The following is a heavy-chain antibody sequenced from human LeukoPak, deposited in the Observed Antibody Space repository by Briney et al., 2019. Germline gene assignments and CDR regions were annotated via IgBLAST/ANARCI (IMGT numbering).Heavy chain of an antibody. Sequence: GGSLRLSCAASGLTFSSDWMHWVRHVPGEGLVWVSRINSDASTINYADSVKGRFPISRDNANNTLYLQMNNLRAEDTAVYYCAREDCTIGAVCSSLLDHWGRGTLVTVSS. V-gene: IGHV3-74*01. CDR2: INSDASTI. D-gene: IGHD2-8*01. CDR3: AREDCTIGAVCSSLLDH. CDR1: GLTFSSDW. J-gene: IGHJ4*02.